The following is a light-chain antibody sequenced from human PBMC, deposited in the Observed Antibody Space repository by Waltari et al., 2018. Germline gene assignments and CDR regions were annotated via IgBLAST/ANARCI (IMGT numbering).Light chain of an antibody. CDR3: QQSYITPQT. Sequence: DIQMPQSPSSLSASVGDRVVIPCRASQTISSFLNWYQHKAGQAPKLLIYAASSLQSGVPSMFSGSRSGTDFTLTISSLQPEDFATYYCQQSYITPQTFGQGTKVEIK. CDR1: QTISSF. J-gene: IGKJ1*01. CDR2: AAS. V-gene: IGKV1-39*01.